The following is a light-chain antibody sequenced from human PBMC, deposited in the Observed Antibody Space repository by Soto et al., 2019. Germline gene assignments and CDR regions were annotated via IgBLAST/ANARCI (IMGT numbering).Light chain of an antibody. J-gene: IGKJ1*01. CDR1: QSISSW. CDR3: QHYNTYPWT. CDR2: KAS. Sequence: DIQITQSPSILSASVGDRVTITCRASQSISSWLAWYQQKPGKAPNLLIHKASHLESGVPSRFSGSGSGTEFTLTISSLQPGDFATYYCQHYNTYPWTFGQGTKVDI. V-gene: IGKV1-5*03.